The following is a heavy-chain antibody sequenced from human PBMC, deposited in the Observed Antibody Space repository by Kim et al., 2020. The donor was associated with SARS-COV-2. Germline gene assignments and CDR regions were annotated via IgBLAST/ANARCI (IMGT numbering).Heavy chain of an antibody. CDR3: ARPGWGDETYFSDDH. V-gene: IGHV5-51*01. D-gene: IGHD7-27*01. CDR2: IYPGDSDT. CDR1: GYIFAGYW. Sequence: GASLKISCKASGYIFAGYWIVWVRQMPGKGLEWMGIIYPGDSDTRYSPSFQGQVTISADQSITTAYLQWTSLKASDTAIYYCARPGWGDETYFSDDHWGQGTLVTVSS. J-gene: IGHJ4*02.